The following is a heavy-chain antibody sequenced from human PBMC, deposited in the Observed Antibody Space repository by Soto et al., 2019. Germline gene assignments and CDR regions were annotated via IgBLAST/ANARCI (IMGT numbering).Heavy chain of an antibody. J-gene: IGHJ3*02. CDR1: GYTFTSYG. CDR2: ISAYNGDT. V-gene: IGHV1-18*01. Sequence: GQLVQSGAEVQRPGASVKVSCRASGYTFTSYGISWVRQAPGQGLAWMGWISAYNGDTKLSQEFGARGSTTTDTSTNIGCMDQSSLRWQDTADYFCARDSFTQQAMVTWAVDIWGQGTMVTVSS. D-gene: IGHD5-18*01. CDR3: ARDSFTQQAMVTWAVDI.